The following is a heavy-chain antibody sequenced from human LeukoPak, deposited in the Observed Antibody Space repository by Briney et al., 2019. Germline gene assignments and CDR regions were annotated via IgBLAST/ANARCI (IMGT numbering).Heavy chain of an antibody. D-gene: IGHD3-10*01. CDR2: ISGSGGST. V-gene: IGHV3-23*01. CDR3: ARCLYYYGSGSYYVDY. Sequence: PGGSLRLSCAASGFTFSSYDINWLRQAPGKGLEWVSAISGSGGSTYSADSVKGRFTISRDNSNNTLYLQMNSLRAEDTAVYYCARCLYYYGSGSYYVDYWGQGTLVTVSS. J-gene: IGHJ4*02. CDR1: GFTFSSYD.